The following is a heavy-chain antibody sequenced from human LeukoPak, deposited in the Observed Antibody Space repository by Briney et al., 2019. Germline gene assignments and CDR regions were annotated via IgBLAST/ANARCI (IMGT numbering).Heavy chain of an antibody. J-gene: IGHJ4*02. D-gene: IGHD3-22*01. Sequence: PGGSLRLSCAASGFTLSDAWMSWVRQAPGKGLEWVGRIKRETEAGTTYYAAPVKGRFTISRDDSKNTLYLQMNSLKTEDTAVYYCTTVSSGYYDVYWGQGTLVTVSS. CDR1: GFTLSDAW. V-gene: IGHV3-15*01. CDR2: IKRETEAGTT. CDR3: TTVSSGYYDVY.